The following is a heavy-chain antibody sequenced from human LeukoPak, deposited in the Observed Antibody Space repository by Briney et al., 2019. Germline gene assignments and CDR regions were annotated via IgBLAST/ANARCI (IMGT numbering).Heavy chain of an antibody. V-gene: IGHV3-9*01. CDR1: GFTFSSYA. Sequence: PGGSLRLSCAASGFTFSSYAMAWVRQAPGKELEWVSGISWNSGSIGYADSVKGRFTISRDNAKNSLYLQMNSLRAEDTALYYCAKDIAGPPPDWFGELLYAFDIWGQGTMVTVSS. D-gene: IGHD3-10*01. J-gene: IGHJ3*02. CDR3: AKDIAGPPPDWFGELLYAFDI. CDR2: ISWNSGSI.